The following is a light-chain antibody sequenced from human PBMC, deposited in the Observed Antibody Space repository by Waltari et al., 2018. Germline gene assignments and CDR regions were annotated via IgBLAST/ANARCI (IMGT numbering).Light chain of an antibody. CDR1: SSNTGNYP. J-gene: IGLJ2*01. V-gene: IGLV1-51*01. Sequence: QSVLTPPPSVSAPPGQKVTISCSGRSSNTGNYPVFWYHQLPGATPKPPIYYNFTLPSGIPDRFSASKSGTSATLDITGLQIGDEADYYCATWDNSLTAVVFGGGTKLTVL. CDR3: ATWDNSLTAVV. CDR2: YNF.